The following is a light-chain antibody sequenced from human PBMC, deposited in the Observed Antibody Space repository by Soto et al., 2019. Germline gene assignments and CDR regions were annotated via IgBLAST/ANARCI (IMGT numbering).Light chain of an antibody. CDR1: SSDVGSYNL. Sequence: QSAPTQPASVSGSPGQSITISCTGTSSDVGSYNLVSWYQQHPGKAPKLLIYEGSKRPSGVSNRFSGSKSGSTASLTVSGLQAEDEADYYCSSYAGDTTSDVVFGGGTKLTVL. CDR2: EGS. J-gene: IGLJ2*01. V-gene: IGLV2-23*01. CDR3: SSYAGDTTSDVV.